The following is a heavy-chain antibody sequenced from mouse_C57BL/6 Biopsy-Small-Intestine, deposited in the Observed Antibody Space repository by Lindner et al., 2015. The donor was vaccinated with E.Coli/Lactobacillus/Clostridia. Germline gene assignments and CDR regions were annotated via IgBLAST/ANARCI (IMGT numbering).Heavy chain of an antibody. CDR2: LIPSGDST. J-gene: IGHJ3*01. CDR1: GYTFTNYY. V-gene: IGHV1-64*01. D-gene: IGHD3-1*01. CDR3: ARSTIWYSGNH. Sequence: SVKVSCKASGYTFTNYYLHWVRQAPGQGLEWMSMLIPSGDSTTYAQKFQGRLTMTWDTSTSTVYMALSSLRSDDTAVYYCARSTIWYSGNHWGQGTLVTVS.